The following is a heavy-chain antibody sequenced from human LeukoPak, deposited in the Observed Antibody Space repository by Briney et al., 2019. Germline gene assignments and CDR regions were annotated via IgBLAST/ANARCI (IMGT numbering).Heavy chain of an antibody. V-gene: IGHV5-51*01. J-gene: IGHJ4*02. CDR3: ARLGSRGWFEY. CDR2: IYPRDSDT. Sequence: GESLKISWQGPGYRFTSYWIGWVRQLPGKGLGWMGIIYPRDSDTRYSPSFQGQVTISTDKSISTAYLQWSSLKASDTAIYYCARLGSRGWFEYWGLGILVTVSS. D-gene: IGHD6-19*01. CDR1: GYRFTSYW.